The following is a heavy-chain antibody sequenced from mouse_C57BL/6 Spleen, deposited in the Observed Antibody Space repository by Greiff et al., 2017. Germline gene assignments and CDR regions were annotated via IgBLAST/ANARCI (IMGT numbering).Heavy chain of an antibody. Sequence: EVMLVESGGDLVKPGGSLKLSCAASGFTFSSYGMSWVRQTPDKRLEWVATISSGGSYTYYPDRVKGRFTISRDNAKNTLYLQMSSLKSEDTAMYYCARRLTTVSYFDYWGQGTTLTVSS. CDR1: GFTFSSYG. CDR3: ARRLTTVSYFDY. CDR2: ISSGGSYT. J-gene: IGHJ2*01. D-gene: IGHD1-1*01. V-gene: IGHV5-6*02.